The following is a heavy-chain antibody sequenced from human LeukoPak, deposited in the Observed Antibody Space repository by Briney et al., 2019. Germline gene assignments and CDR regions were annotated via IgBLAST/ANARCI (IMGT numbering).Heavy chain of an antibody. CDR2: IYYSGST. D-gene: IGHD3-22*01. CDR3: ASLPYYDSSGYLSSYFDY. V-gene: IGHV4-59*01. J-gene: IGHJ4*02. Sequence: PSETLSHTCTVSGGSISSYYWSWLRQPPGKGLEWIGYIYYSGSTNYNPSLKSRVTISVDTSKNQFSLKLSSVTAADTAVYYCASLPYYDSSGYLSSYFDYWGQGTLVTVSS. CDR1: GGSISSYY.